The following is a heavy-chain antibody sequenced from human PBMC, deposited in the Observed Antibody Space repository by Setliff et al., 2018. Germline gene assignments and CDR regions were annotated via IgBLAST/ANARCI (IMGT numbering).Heavy chain of an antibody. CDR3: ARGGYSYGLGGFPLDY. V-gene: IGHV4-61*02. CDR2: IYTSGST. J-gene: IGHJ4*02. D-gene: IGHD5-18*01. Sequence: LSLTCTVSGGSISRGSYDWSWIRQPAGKGLEWIGRIYTSGSTNYNPSLKSRVTISVDTSKNQFSLKLSSVTAADTAVYYCARGGYSYGLGGFPLDYWGQGTLVTVSS. CDR1: GGSISRGSYD.